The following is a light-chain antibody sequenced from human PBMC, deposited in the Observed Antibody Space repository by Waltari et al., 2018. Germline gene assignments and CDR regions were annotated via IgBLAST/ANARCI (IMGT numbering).Light chain of an antibody. Sequence: VLTQSPGTLPLSPGERATLSCRASQTLTKRYLAWYQQKPGQAPRLLIYGASSRAAGIPDRFSGSGSGTDFTLTISRLEPDDFAVYYCQQYGSSVMYTFGQGTKVEIK. J-gene: IGKJ2*01. CDR3: QQYGSSVMYT. CDR2: GAS. V-gene: IGKV3-20*01. CDR1: QTLTKRY.